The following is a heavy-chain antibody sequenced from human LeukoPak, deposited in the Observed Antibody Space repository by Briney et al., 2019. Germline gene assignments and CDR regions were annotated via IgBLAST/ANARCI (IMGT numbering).Heavy chain of an antibody. CDR3: ARSRRVGDAFDI. CDR1: GYTFTSYY. Sequence: ASVKVSCKTSGYTFTSYYIHWVRQAPGQGLEWVGIINPRGGSTTYGQKFQGRVTMTRDTSTSTVYMELSSLRSEDTAVYYCARSRRVGDAFDIWGQGTMVTASS. D-gene: IGHD1-14*01. CDR2: INPRGGST. V-gene: IGHV1-46*01. J-gene: IGHJ3*02.